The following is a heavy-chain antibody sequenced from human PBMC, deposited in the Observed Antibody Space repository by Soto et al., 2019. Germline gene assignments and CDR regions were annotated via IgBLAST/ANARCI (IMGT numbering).Heavy chain of an antibody. CDR3: ARSSIVPRLLMYPFDY. D-gene: IGHD2-8*01. Sequence: SETLSLTCIVSGGSITSNSHYWGWIRKPPGKGLESIGNIYYDGNTYYNPSLKSRVTISLDTSKNQFSLRLNSVTAADTAVYYCARSSIVPRLLMYPFDYWGQGTLVTVSS. CDR1: GGSITSNSHY. CDR2: IYYDGNT. J-gene: IGHJ4*02. V-gene: IGHV4-39*01.